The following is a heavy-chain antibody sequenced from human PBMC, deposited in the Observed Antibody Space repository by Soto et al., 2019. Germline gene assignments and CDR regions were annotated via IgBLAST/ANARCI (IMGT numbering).Heavy chain of an antibody. CDR2: ISSSGSTI. CDR3: ARDSEIVATIPDDAFDI. Sequence: GGSLRLSCAASGFTFSSYEMNWVRQAPEKGLEWASYISSSGSTIYYADSVKGRFTISRDNAKNSLYLQMNSLRAEDTAVYYCARDSEIVATIPDDAFDIWGQGTMVTVSS. CDR1: GFTFSSYE. J-gene: IGHJ3*02. V-gene: IGHV3-48*03. D-gene: IGHD5-12*01.